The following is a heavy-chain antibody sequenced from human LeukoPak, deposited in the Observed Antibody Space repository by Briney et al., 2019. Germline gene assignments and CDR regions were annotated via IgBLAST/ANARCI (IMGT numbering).Heavy chain of an antibody. J-gene: IGHJ5*02. D-gene: IGHD4-17*01. CDR3: ATVYGDYNWFDP. Sequence: GGSLRLSCAASGFTFSSYWMSWVRQAPGKGLEWVTNIKQDGSEKYYVDSVKGRFTISRDNAKNSLYLQMNSLRAEDTAVYYCATVYGDYNWFDPWGQGTLATVSS. CDR2: IKQDGSEK. V-gene: IGHV3-7*01. CDR1: GFTFSSYW.